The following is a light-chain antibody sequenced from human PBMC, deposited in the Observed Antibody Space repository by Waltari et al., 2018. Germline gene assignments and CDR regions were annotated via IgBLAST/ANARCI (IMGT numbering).Light chain of an antibody. Sequence: EIVMTQSPATLSVSPGDRATLSCRASQRVSSKLAWYQQKPGQAPRLLIYGASTRATGIPARFSGSGSGTEFTLTISSLQSEDFAVYYCQHYDNWPPWTFGQGTKVEIK. CDR2: GAS. J-gene: IGKJ1*01. CDR1: QRVSSK. CDR3: QHYDNWPPWT. V-gene: IGKV3-15*01.